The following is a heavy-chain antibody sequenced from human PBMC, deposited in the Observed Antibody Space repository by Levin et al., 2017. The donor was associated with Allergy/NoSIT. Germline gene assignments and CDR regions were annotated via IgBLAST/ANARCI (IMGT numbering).Heavy chain of an antibody. D-gene: IGHD6-13*01. J-gene: IGHJ2*01. Sequence: GGSLRLSCAASGFTFSSYAMHWVRQAPGKGLEWVAVISYDGSNKYYADSVKGRFTISRDNSKNTLYLQMNSLRAEDTAVYYCASLLRYRSSWYGIPFDLWGRGTLVTVSS. CDR2: ISYDGSNK. CDR1: GFTFSSYA. V-gene: IGHV3-30-3*01. CDR3: ASLLRYRSSWYGIPFDL.